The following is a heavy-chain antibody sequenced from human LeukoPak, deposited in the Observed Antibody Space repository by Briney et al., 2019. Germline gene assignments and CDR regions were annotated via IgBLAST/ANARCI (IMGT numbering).Heavy chain of an antibody. Sequence: SGTLSLTCAVYGGSFSGYYWSWIRQPPGKGLEWIGEINNSGSTNYNPSLKSRVTISVDTSKNQFSLKLSSVTAADTAVYYCARGRGIAAAGKPTGYFQHWGQGTLVTSSS. CDR2: INNSGST. CDR3: ARGRGIAAAGKPTGYFQH. CDR1: GGSFSGYY. D-gene: IGHD6-13*01. V-gene: IGHV4-34*01. J-gene: IGHJ1*01.